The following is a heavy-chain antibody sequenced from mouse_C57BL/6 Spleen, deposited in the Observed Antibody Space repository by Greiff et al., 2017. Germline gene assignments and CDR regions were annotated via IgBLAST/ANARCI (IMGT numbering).Heavy chain of an antibody. CDR2: IDPNSGGT. D-gene: IGHD2-3*01. V-gene: IGHV1-72*01. CDR3: ARGEVYDGYPGGLFDY. J-gene: IGHJ2*01. Sequence: QVQLQQPGAELVKPGASVKLSCKASGYTFTSSWMHWVKPRPGRGLEWIGRIDPNSGGTKYNEKFKSKATLTVDKPSSTAYMQLSSLASEDSAVYYCARGEVYDGYPGGLFDYWGQGTTLTVSS. CDR1: GYTFTSSW.